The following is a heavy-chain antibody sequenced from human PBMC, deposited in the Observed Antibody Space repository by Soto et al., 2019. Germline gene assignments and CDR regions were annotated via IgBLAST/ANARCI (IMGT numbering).Heavy chain of an antibody. D-gene: IGHD1-1*01. CDR1: GDSITTTGFY. J-gene: IGHJ5*02. CDR3: ARLFSTRFDP. CDR2: ISYSGAT. V-gene: IGHV4-39*02. Sequence: PSETLSLTCTVSGDSITTTGFYWGWVRQPPGKGLEWIGSISYSGATYYNPSLQSRVTISQDASKNHFSLRLSSVTAADTAVYYCARLFSTRFDPWGQGTLVTVSS.